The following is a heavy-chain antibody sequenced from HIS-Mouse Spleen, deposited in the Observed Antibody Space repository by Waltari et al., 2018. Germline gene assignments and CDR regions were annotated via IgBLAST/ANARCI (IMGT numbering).Heavy chain of an antibody. V-gene: IGHV3-33*06. J-gene: IGHJ3*02. CDR1: GFTFSTYG. Sequence: QVQLVESGGGVVQPGRSLRLSCAASGFTFSTYGMHWVRPAHGKGLEWVAVIWYDGSNKYYADSVKGRFTISRDNSKNTLYLQMNSMRAEDTAVYYCAKDGIAVAGSAFDIWGQGTMVTVSS. CDR3: AKDGIAVAGSAFDI. D-gene: IGHD6-19*01. CDR2: IWYDGSNK.